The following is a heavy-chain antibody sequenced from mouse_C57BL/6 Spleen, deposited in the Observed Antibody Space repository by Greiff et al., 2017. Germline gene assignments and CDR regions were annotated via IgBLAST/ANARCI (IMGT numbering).Heavy chain of an antibody. CDR2: IYPGDGDT. CDR3: ARDYDYGSSRHWYFDV. CDR1: GYAFSSSW. V-gene: IGHV1-82*01. Sequence: VQLQQSGPELVKPGASVKISCKASGYAFSSSWMNWVKQRPGKGLEWIGRIYPGDGDTNYNGKFKGKATLTADKSSSTAYMQRSSLPSEDSAVYFCARDYDYGSSRHWYFDVWGKGTTVTVSS. J-gene: IGHJ1*03. D-gene: IGHD1-1*01.